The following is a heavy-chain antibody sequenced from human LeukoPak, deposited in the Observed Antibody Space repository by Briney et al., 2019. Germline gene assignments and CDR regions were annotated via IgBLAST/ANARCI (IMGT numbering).Heavy chain of an antibody. J-gene: IGHJ4*02. CDR1: GFTFSSYS. D-gene: IGHD7-27*01. Sequence: GGSLRLSCAASGFTFSSYSMNWVRQAPGKGLEWVSAISGSGGSTYYADSVKGRFTISRDNSKNTLYLQMNSLRAEDTAVYYCAKGSNWGSVDYFDYWGQGTLVTVSS. CDR3: AKGSNWGSVDYFDY. V-gene: IGHV3-23*01. CDR2: ISGSGGST.